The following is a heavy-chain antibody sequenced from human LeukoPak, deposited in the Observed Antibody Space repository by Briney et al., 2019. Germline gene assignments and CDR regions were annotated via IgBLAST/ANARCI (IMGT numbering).Heavy chain of an antibody. CDR3: AKGHSDYGTGFDL. V-gene: IGHV3-48*03. CDR1: GFTFSSYE. CDR2: ISSSGSTI. J-gene: IGHJ4*02. Sequence: GGSLRLSCAASGFTFSSYEMNWVRQAPGKGLEWVSYISSSGSTIYYADSVKGRFTISRDNSKNTLYLQMNSLRADDTAVYYCAKGHSDYGTGFDLWGQGTLVTVSS. D-gene: IGHD4-17*01.